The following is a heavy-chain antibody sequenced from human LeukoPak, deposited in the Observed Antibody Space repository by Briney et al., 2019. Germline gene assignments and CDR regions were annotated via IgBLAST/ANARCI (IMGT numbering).Heavy chain of an antibody. CDR1: GGTFSSYA. D-gene: IGHD2-15*01. Sequence: SVKVSCKASGGTFSSYAISWVRQAPGQGLEWMGGIIPIFGTANYAQKFQGRVTITADESTSTAYMELSSLRSEDTAVYYCARQRYCSGGSCYYYHYYGMDVWGKGTTVTVSS. CDR2: IIPIFGTA. J-gene: IGHJ6*04. V-gene: IGHV1-69*13. CDR3: ARQRYCSGGSCYYYHYYGMDV.